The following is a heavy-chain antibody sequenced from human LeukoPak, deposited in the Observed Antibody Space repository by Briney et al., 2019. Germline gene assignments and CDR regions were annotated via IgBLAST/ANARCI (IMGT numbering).Heavy chain of an antibody. CDR3: AKERYGGNLGNYFDY. Sequence: GGCLRPSCAASGFTFSSYGMHWVRQAPSKGLGWVAVISDDGSNKYYADSVKGRFTTSRDNSKNTLYLQMNSLRAEDTAVYYCAKERYGGNLGNYFDYWGQGTLVTVSS. V-gene: IGHV3-30*18. CDR1: GFTFSSYG. CDR2: ISDDGSNK. D-gene: IGHD4-23*01. J-gene: IGHJ4*02.